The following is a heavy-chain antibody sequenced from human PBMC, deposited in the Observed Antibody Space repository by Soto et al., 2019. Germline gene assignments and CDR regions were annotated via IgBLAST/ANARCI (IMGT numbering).Heavy chain of an antibody. CDR2: ISPHNDRT. J-gene: IGHJ3*02. Sequence: ASVKVSCKASGYNFTSYGISWVRQAPGQGLEWMGWISPHNDRTKYARRFQDRVTMTTETPTSTVYMELGSLRPDDTAVYYCARDLYYSSGRYFDHDAFDIWGQGTVVTVPS. D-gene: IGHD6-19*01. V-gene: IGHV1-18*01. CDR1: GYNFTSYG. CDR3: ARDLYYSSGRYFDHDAFDI.